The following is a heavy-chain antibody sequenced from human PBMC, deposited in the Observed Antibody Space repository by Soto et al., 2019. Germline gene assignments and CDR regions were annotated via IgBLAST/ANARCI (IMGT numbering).Heavy chain of an antibody. J-gene: IGHJ5*02. CDR1: GYTFTGYY. CDR3: AREDPHEYSSSSSGNWFDP. V-gene: IGHV1-2*02. D-gene: IGHD6-6*01. CDR2: INPNSGGT. Sequence: ASVKVSCKASGYTFTGYYLHWVRQAPGQGLEWLGWINPNSGGTNYAQKFQGRVTMTRDTSISTAYMELSRLRSDDTAVYYCAREDPHEYSSSSSGNWFDPWGQGTLVTVSS.